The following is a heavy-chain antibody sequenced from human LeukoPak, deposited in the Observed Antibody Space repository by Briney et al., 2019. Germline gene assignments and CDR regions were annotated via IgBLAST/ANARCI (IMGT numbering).Heavy chain of an antibody. V-gene: IGHV1-69*13. CDR1: GGTFSSYA. J-gene: IGHJ4*02. D-gene: IGHD6-19*01. Sequence: GASVKVSCKASGGTFSSYAISWVRQAPGQGLEWMGGIIPIFGTANYAQKFQGRVTITAVESMSTAYMELSSLRSEDTAVYYCARDIAVAGTDWGQGTLVTVSS. CDR2: IIPIFGTA. CDR3: ARDIAVAGTD.